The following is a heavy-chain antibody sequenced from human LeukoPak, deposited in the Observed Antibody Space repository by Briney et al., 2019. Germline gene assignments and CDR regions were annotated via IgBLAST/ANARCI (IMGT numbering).Heavy chain of an antibody. D-gene: IGHD3-22*01. CDR1: GGSISSSNW. J-gene: IGHJ4*02. Sequence: SGTLSLTCAVSGGSISSSNWWSWVRQPPGKGLEWIGEIYHSGSTNYNPSLKSRVTISVDKSKNQFSLKLSSVTAADTAVYYCAREYNYDRTPAFDYWGRGTLVTVSS. V-gene: IGHV4-4*02. CDR2: IYHSGST. CDR3: AREYNYDRTPAFDY.